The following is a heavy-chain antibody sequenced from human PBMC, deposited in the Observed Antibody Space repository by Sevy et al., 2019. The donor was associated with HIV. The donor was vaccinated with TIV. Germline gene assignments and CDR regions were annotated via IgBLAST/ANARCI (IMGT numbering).Heavy chain of an antibody. V-gene: IGHV4-38-2*02. Sequence: SETLSLTCTVSGYSITSGYHWGWVRQPPGKGLEWIGSISHSGSTYYNPSLMIRVTISVDTSKNQISLNMSSLPAADTAVYYCASWQPDYWGQGTLVTVSS. CDR3: ASWQPDY. J-gene: IGHJ4*02. D-gene: IGHD6-13*01. CDR1: GYSITSGYH. CDR2: ISHSGST.